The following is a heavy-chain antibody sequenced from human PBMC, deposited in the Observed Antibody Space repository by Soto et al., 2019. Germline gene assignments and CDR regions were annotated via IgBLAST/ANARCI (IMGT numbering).Heavy chain of an antibody. J-gene: IGHJ3*02. CDR1: GYTFTSYG. CDR3: ARDLSTTYDILTGYYLGIGAFDI. Sequence: WASVKVSCKASGYTFTSYGISWVRQAPGQGLEWMGWISAYNGNTNYAQKLQGRVTMTTDTSTGTAYMELRSLRSDDTAVYYCARDLSTTYDILTGYYLGIGAFDIWGQGTMVTVSS. V-gene: IGHV1-18*01. CDR2: ISAYNGNT. D-gene: IGHD3-9*01.